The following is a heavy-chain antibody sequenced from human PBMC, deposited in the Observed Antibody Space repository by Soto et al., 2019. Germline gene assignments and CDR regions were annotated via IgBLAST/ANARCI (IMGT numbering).Heavy chain of an antibody. J-gene: IGHJ4*02. V-gene: IGHV3-23*01. D-gene: IGHD6-6*01. CDR2: ISTSIDAT. Sequence: VGSLRLSCAASGFAFSNYAIHWVRQAPGKGLEWVSSISTSIDATYYADSVKGRFTISRDDSKNTLYLQMNSLRAEDSAVYYCAKDRTVAARNFDYWGQGTQVTVS. CDR3: AKDRTVAARNFDY. CDR1: GFAFSNYA.